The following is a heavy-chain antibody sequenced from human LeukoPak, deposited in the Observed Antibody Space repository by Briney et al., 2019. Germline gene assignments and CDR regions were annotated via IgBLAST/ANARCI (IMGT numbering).Heavy chain of an antibody. CDR3: AKDSGAYGPDY. V-gene: IGHV1-46*01. Sequence: GASVMVSCKASGYAFTSYYMHWVRQAPGQGLEWMGQVSPSGATTYAQKFRGRVIMTRDTSTSTLNMELSDLTSEDTAVYHCAKDSGAYGPDYWGQGTLLAVAS. J-gene: IGHJ4*02. CDR1: GYAFTSYY. D-gene: IGHD4-17*01. CDR2: VSPSGAT.